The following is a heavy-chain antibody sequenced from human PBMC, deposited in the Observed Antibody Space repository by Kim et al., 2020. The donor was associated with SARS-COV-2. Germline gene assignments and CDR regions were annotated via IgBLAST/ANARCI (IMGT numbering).Heavy chain of an antibody. Sequence: ASVKVSCKASGYTFANYDINWVRQATGQGLEWVGWVNPKTGNRGYAQKFQGRVTMTTSTSESTAYMELSSLDDTAVYYCARPPSRHCSSTSCYTFWYFDLWGRGTLVTVSS. CDR3: ARPPSRHCSSTSCYTFWYFDL. D-gene: IGHD2-2*02. J-gene: IGHJ2*01. CDR1: GYTFANYD. V-gene: IGHV1-8*01. CDR2: VNPKTGNR.